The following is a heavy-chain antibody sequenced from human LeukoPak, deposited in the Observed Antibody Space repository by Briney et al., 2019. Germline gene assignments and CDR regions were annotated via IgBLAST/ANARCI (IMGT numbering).Heavy chain of an antibody. V-gene: IGHV1-8*01. CDR2: MNPNSGDT. D-gene: IGHD3-22*01. CDR3: ARGLGDYYDTSGYYYAVPAH. CDR1: GYTFTTYD. J-gene: IGHJ4*02. Sequence: ASVKVSCKASGYTFTTYDITWVRQATGQGLEWMGWMNPNSGDTAYAQKFQGRVAMTRDTSISTAYMELSSLRSEDTAVYYCARGLGDYYDTSGYYYAVPAHWGQGALVTVSS.